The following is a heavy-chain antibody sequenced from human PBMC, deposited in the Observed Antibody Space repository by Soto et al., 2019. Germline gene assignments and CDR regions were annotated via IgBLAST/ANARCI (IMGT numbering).Heavy chain of an antibody. CDR2: GGT. D-gene: IGHD2-15*01. J-gene: IGHJ5*02. CDR3: ARGVPGYCSGGSCYGWFDP. V-gene: IGHV1-2*04. Sequence: GGTNYAQKFQGWVTMTRDTSISTAYMELSRLRSDDTAVYYCARGVPGYCSGGSCYGWFDPWGQGTLVTVSS.